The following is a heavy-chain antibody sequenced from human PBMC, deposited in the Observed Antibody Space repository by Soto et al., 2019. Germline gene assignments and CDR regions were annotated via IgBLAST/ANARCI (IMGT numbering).Heavy chain of an antibody. CDR2: IRSKAYGGTT. CDR1: GFTFGDYA. CDR3: TREGTYGSGSYYKGNYYYYGMDV. Sequence: GGSLRLSCTASGFTFGDYAMSWVRQAPGKWLEWVGFIRSKAYGGTTEYAASVKGRFTISRDDSKSIAYLQMNSLKTEDTAVYYCTREGTYGSGSYYKGNYYYYGMDVWGQGXTVTVYS. V-gene: IGHV3-49*04. D-gene: IGHD3-10*01. J-gene: IGHJ6*02.